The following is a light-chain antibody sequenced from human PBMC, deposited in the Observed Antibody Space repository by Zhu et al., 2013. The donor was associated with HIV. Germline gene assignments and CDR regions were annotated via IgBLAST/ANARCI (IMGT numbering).Light chain of an antibody. J-gene: IGLJ3*02. CDR3: AAWDDSLTGVV. CDR1: SSNIGAGYD. Sequence: QSVLTQPPSVSGAPGQRVTISCTGSSSNIGAGYDVHWYQQFPGTAPKVLIYSNNNRPSGVPDRFSGSKSGTSASLAISGLRSEDEADYYCAAWDDSLTGVVFGGGTKLTVL. CDR2: SNN. V-gene: IGLV1-40*01.